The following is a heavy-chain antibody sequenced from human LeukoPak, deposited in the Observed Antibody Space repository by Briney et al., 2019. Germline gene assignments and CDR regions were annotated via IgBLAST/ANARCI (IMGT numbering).Heavy chain of an antibody. CDR1: GFTFSTYS. D-gene: IGHD6-6*01. CDR3: ARGGIVTRPIFFDY. CDR2: ISSSTSTT. V-gene: IGHV3-48*01. J-gene: IGHJ4*02. Sequence: GGSLRLSCEASGFTFSTYSMSWVRQAPGKGPEWVSYISSSTSTTYYADSVQGRFTISRDNAKNSLDLQMNSLRAEDTAVYYCARGGIVTRPIFFDYWGQGTLVTVSS.